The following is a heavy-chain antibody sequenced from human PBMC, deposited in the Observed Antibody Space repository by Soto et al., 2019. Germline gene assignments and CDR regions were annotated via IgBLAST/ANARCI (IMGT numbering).Heavy chain of an antibody. Sequence: GGSLRLSCAASGFTFSSSTMSWVRQAPGKGLEWVSAISSSSSYIYYADSLKGRFTIPRDNAKNSLYLQMNSLRAEDTAVYYCARESVVVTATLYYYYYYGMDVWGQGTTVTVSS. CDR3: ARESVVVTATLYYYYYYGMDV. CDR2: ISSSSSYI. CDR1: GFTFSSST. V-gene: IGHV3-21*01. D-gene: IGHD2-21*02. J-gene: IGHJ6*02.